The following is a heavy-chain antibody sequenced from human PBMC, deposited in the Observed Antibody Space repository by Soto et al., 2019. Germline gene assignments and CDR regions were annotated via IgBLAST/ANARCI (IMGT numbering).Heavy chain of an antibody. V-gene: IGHV1-69*02. CDR1: GGTFSSYT. CDR2: IIPILGIA. D-gene: IGHD6-13*01. J-gene: IGHJ6*03. Sequence: SVKVSCKASGGTFSSYTISWVRQAPGQGLEWMGRIIPILGIANYAQKFQGRVTITADKSTSTAYMELSSLRSEDTAVYYCARARGAAAGTFYYYYYMDVWGKGTTVTSP. CDR3: ARARGAAAGTFYYYYYMDV.